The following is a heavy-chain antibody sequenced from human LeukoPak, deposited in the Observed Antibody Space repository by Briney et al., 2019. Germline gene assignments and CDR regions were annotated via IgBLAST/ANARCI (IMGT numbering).Heavy chain of an antibody. V-gene: IGHV3-30*18. D-gene: IGHD2-2*03. Sequence: SLCPSSAASGFPFSHYGMHWVRQAPGKGLEWVAFISNEGSDKYYADSVKGQFTISRDNSKNTLYLQMSSLGAGDTAVYYCAKDGYCSSATGYPNHFANWGQGTMVTVSS. J-gene: IGHJ4*02. CDR3: AKDGYCSSATGYPNHFAN. CDR2: ISNEGSDK. CDR1: GFPFSHYG.